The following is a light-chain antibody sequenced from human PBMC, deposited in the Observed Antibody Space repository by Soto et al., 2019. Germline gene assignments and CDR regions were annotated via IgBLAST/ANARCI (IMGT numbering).Light chain of an antibody. V-gene: IGKV3-11*01. Sequence: EIVMTQSPSTLSVSPVEGVTLSFMASQDVGSKLAWYQQKPGQAPRLLIYDASNRATGIPARFSGSGSGTDFTLTISSLEPEDFAVYYCQQRSNWPPNFGQGTRLEIK. CDR2: DAS. CDR1: QDVGSK. J-gene: IGKJ5*01. CDR3: QQRSNWPPN.